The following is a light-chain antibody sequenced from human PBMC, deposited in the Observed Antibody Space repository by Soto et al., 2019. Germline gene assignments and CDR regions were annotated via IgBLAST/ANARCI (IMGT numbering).Light chain of an antibody. CDR3: QQYIKWPLT. CDR1: QSISSN. CDR2: GAS. V-gene: IGKV3-15*01. J-gene: IGKJ4*01. Sequence: EIVMTQSPATLSVSPGEGVTLSCRASQSISSNLAWYQQKPGQAPRLLLYGASTRATGIPARFSGSGSGTEFTLTISSLQSEDFAVYYCQQYIKWPLTFGGGTKVEIK.